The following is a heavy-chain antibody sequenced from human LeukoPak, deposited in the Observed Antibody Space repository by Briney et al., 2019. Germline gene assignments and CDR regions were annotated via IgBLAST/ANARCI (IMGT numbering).Heavy chain of an antibody. Sequence: GASVKVSCKASGYTFTGYYMHWVRQAPGQGLEWMGWINPNSGGTNYAQKFQGRVTMTRDTSISTAYMELSRLRSDDTAVYYCARSGASIAVAAQDYWGQGTLVTVSS. CDR2: INPNSGGT. D-gene: IGHD6-19*01. CDR3: ARSGASIAVAAQDY. J-gene: IGHJ4*02. V-gene: IGHV1-2*02. CDR1: GYTFTGYY.